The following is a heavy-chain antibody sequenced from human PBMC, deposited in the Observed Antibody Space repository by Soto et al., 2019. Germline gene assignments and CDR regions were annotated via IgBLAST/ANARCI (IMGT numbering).Heavy chain of an antibody. CDR2: IYYSGST. D-gene: IGHD1-26*01. V-gene: IGHV4-31*03. CDR3: ARGYSGSYRRPIHY. CDR1: GGSISSGGYY. J-gene: IGHJ4*02. Sequence: PSETLSLSCTVSGGSISSGGYYWSWIRQHPGKGLEWIGYIYYSGSTYYNPSLKSRVTISVDTSKNQLYLKLSSVTAAVTAVYYCARGYSGSYRRPIHYCGQGTLVTVSS.